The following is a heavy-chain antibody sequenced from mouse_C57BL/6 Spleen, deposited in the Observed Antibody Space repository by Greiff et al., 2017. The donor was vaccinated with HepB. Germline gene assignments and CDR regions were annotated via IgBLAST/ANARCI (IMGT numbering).Heavy chain of an antibody. Sequence: QVQLQQSGPGLVQPSQSLSITCTVSGFSFTSYGVHWVRQSPGKGLEWLGVIWRGGSTDYNAAFMSRLSITKDNSKSQVFFKMNSLQADDTAIYYCAKEGKLGRGYAMDYWGQGTSVTVSS. V-gene: IGHV2-5*01. CDR3: AKEGKLGRGYAMDY. CDR2: IWRGGST. D-gene: IGHD4-1*01. CDR1: GFSFTSYG. J-gene: IGHJ4*01.